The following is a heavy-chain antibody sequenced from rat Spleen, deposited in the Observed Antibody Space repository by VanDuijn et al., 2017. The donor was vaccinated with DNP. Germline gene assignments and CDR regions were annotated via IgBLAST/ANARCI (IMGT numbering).Heavy chain of an antibody. Sequence: QVQLKESGPGLVQPSQTLSLTCTASGFSLTTNGVSWVRQPPGKGLEWIAAISSGGNTYFNSALKSRLSVTRDTSRSQVFLGMNSLQTEDTAIYFCTRAGFGTYLYYFDYWGQGVMVKVSS. CDR1: GFSLTTNG. CDR3: TRAGFGTYLYYFDY. D-gene: IGHD1-3*01. J-gene: IGHJ2*01. V-gene: IGHV2S12*01. CDR2: ISSGGNT.